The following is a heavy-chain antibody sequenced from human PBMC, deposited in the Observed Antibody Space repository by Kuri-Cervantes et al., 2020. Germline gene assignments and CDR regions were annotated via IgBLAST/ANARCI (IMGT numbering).Heavy chain of an antibody. Sequence: SETLSLTCTVSGGSISSSYWSWIRQPPGKGLEWIGYISYSGSTNYNPSLKSRVTISVDTSKNQFSLKLSSVTAADTAVYYCARTDPNYYGSGSLAFYIWGQGTMVTVSS. CDR3: ARTDPNYYGSGSLAFYI. D-gene: IGHD3-10*01. J-gene: IGHJ3*02. CDR2: ISYSGST. V-gene: IGHV4-59*12. CDR1: GGSISSSY.